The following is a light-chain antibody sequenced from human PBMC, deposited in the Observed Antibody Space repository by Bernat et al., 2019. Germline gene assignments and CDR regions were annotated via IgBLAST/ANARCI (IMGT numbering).Light chain of an antibody. J-gene: IGLJ3*02. CDR1: ISDVGSYNR. CDR3: YSFTTTTNWV. CDR2: EVN. V-gene: IGLV2-18*02. Sequence: QSVLTQPSSVSGSPGQSVTISCTGTISDVGSYNRVTWYQHPPGTVPRLMIYEVNNRPSGVSDRFSGSKSGNAASLTISGLQAEDEADYYCYSFTTTTNWVFGGGTKLTVL.